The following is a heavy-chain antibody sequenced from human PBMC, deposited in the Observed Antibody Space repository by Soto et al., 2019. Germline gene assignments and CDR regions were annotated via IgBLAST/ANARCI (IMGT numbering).Heavy chain of an antibody. Sequence: TGGSLRLSCAASGFTFSGCDMHWVRQPTGKGLEWVSGIGNYGDTFYGGPVRGRFTISRDVAQNSLYLQMNSLRSGDTAVYYCARDRGRRMDVWGQGTTVTVSS. D-gene: IGHD5-12*01. CDR2: IGNYGDT. V-gene: IGHV3-13*01. J-gene: IGHJ6*02. CDR1: GFTFSGCD. CDR3: ARDRGRRMDV.